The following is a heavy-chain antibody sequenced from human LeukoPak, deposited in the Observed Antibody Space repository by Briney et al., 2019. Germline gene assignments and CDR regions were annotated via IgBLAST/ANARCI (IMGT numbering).Heavy chain of an antibody. V-gene: IGHV3-48*04. Sequence: PGGSLRLSCAASGFTFSSYSMNWVRQAPGKGLEWVSYISSSSSTIYYADSVKGRFTISRDNAKNSLYLQMNSLRAEDTAVYYCARDWPNSGWDAFDIWGQGTMVTVSS. CDR1: GFTFSSYS. CDR3: ARDWPNSGWDAFDI. CDR2: ISSSSSTI. D-gene: IGHD6-19*01. J-gene: IGHJ3*02.